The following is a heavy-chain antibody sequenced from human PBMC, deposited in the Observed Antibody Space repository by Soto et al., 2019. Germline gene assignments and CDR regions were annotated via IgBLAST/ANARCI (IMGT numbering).Heavy chain of an antibody. Sequence: SVKVSCKASRVAFSKFIVTWVRQAPGLGLEWVGGIIPIFGTANYAQKFQGRVTITADESTSTSYMEVNNLRSEDTAVYYCAKVRYSSPMGYYYGMDVWGQGTTVTVYS. CDR2: IIPIFGTA. CDR3: AKVRYSSPMGYYYGMDV. CDR1: RVAFSKFI. V-gene: IGHV1-69*13. D-gene: IGHD6-19*01. J-gene: IGHJ6*02.